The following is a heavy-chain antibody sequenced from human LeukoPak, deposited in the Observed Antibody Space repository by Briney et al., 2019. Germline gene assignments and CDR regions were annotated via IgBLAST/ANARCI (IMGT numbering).Heavy chain of an antibody. Sequence: GGSLRLSCAASGFAFDTYGMTWARQAPGKGLEWVSSISGSGYNTYYADSVKGRFTISRDNSKNTLYLQMNSLRAEDTAIYYCATPTKIFDYGGQGTLVTVSS. CDR1: GFAFDTYG. J-gene: IGHJ4*02. V-gene: IGHV3-23*01. CDR3: ATPTKIFDY. CDR2: ISGSGYNT.